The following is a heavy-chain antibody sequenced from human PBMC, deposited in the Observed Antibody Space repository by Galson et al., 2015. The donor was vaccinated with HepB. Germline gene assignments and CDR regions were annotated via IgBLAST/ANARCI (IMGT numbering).Heavy chain of an antibody. CDR2: ISGSGGRT. J-gene: IGHJ4*02. V-gene: IGHV3-23*01. CDR3: AKTKTGSFYRGHFDS. D-gene: IGHD2/OR15-2a*01. CDR1: GFTFNNYA. Sequence: SLRLSCAASGFTFNNYAMSWVRQAPGKGLEWVSVISGSGGRTDQTDSVKRRFTISRDNSRNTLYLQMNSVRAEDTAVYFCAKTKTGSFYRGHFDSWGQGTLVTVSS.